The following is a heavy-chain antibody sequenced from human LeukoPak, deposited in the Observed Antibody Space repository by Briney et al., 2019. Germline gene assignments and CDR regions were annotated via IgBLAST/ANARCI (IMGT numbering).Heavy chain of an antibody. Sequence: SETLSLTCTVSGGSISSYYWSWIRQPAGKGLEWIGRIYTSGSTNYNPSLKSRVTMSVDTSKNQFSLKLSSVTVADTAVYYCARGGGCSGGSCSNSDYWGQGTLVTVSS. V-gene: IGHV4-4*07. CDR2: IYTSGST. D-gene: IGHD2-15*01. J-gene: IGHJ4*02. CDR1: GGSISSYY. CDR3: ARGGGCSGGSCSNSDY.